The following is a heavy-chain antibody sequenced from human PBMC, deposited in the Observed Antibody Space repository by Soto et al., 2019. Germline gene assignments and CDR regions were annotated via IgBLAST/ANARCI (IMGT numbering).Heavy chain of an antibody. CDR2: IATTGETT. V-gene: IGHV3-23*01. Sequence: EVQLLESGGGLVQPGGSLRLSCAASGFTFNTYDMSWVRQAPGTGLEWVSSIATTGETTFYADSVRGRFTISRDNSKNTLFLQINTLRADDTAIYSCGRHWGGWGHGTLVTVSS. CDR3: GRHWGG. D-gene: IGHD2-21*01. J-gene: IGHJ4*01. CDR1: GFTFNTYD.